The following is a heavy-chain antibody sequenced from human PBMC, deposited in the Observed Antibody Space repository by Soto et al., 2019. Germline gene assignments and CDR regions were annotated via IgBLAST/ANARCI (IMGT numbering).Heavy chain of an antibody. D-gene: IGHD1-26*01. J-gene: IGHJ6*02. Sequence: PSETLSLTCTVSGGSISSGGYYWSWIRQRPGKGLEWIGYIYYSGSTYYNPSLKSRVTISVDTSKNQFSLKLSSVTAADTAVYYCARTDSGSYSYYYYGMDVWGQGTTVTVSS. CDR2: IYYSGST. CDR1: GGSISSGGYY. CDR3: ARTDSGSYSYYYYGMDV. V-gene: IGHV4-30-4*08.